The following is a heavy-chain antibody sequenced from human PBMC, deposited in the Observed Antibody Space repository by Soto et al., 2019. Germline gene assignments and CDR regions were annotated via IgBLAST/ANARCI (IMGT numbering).Heavy chain of an antibody. V-gene: IGHV1-69*12. J-gene: IGHJ1*01. CDR2: IIPIFGTA. Sequence: QVQLVQSGAEVKKPGSSVKVSCKASGGTFSSYAISWVRQAPGQGLEWMGGIIPIFGTANYAQKFQGRVTITADXXTXTXXMELSSLRSEDTAVYYCARSERITMIVVVTGYFQHWGQGTLVTVSS. CDR3: ARSERITMIVVVTGYFQH. CDR1: GGTFSSYA. D-gene: IGHD3-22*01.